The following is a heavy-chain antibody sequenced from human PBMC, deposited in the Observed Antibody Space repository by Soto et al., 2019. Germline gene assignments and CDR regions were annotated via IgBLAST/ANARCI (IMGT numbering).Heavy chain of an antibody. CDR2: IKQDGSVK. J-gene: IGHJ4*02. V-gene: IGHV3-7*01. CDR3: ARVWGVYGDYFDY. D-gene: IGHD4-17*01. CDR1: GFTFSSYW. Sequence: GGSLRLSCAASGFTFSSYWMSWVRQAPGKGLEWVANIKQDGSVKYYVDSVKGRFTISRDNAKNSLYLQMNSLRAEDTAVYYCARVWGVYGDYFDYWGQGTLVTVSS.